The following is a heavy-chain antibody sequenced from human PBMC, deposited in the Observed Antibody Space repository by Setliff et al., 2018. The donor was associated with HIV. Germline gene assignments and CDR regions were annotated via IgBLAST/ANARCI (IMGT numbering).Heavy chain of an antibody. D-gene: IGHD6-13*01. V-gene: IGHV4-39*01. CDR2: VYYGGST. J-gene: IGHJ5*02. CDR3: ASQARRIAAAGTGWFDP. CDR1: GGSFSNYY. Sequence: PSETLSLTCAVFGGSFSNYYWGWIRQPPGKGLEWIGSVYYGGSTYYNPSLKSRVTISVDTSKNQFSLKLSSVTAADTAVYYCASQARRIAAAGTGWFDPWGQGTLVTVS.